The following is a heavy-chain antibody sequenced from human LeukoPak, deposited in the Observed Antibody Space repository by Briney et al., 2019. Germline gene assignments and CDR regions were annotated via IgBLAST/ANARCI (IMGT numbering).Heavy chain of an antibody. CDR1: GFIFSNAW. V-gene: IGHV3-15*01. J-gene: IGHJ5*02. CDR3: TTDPGYCSSASCETPLRIKNWFDP. Sequence: GGSLRLSCEVSGFIFSNAWMSWVRQAPGKGLEWVGRIKSKTDGGTADYAAPVKGRFTISRDDSKSTLFLQMNSLKTEDTALYYCTTDPGYCSSASCETPLRIKNWFDPWGQGTLVTVSS. CDR2: IKSKTDGGTA. D-gene: IGHD2-2*01.